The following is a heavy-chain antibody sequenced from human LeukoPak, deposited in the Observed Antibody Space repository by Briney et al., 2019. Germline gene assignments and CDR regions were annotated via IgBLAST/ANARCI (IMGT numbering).Heavy chain of an antibody. V-gene: IGHV1-8*01. D-gene: IGHD2-2*02. CDR1: GYTFTSYD. CDR2: MNPNSANT. Sequence: GASVKVSCKASGYTFTSYDINWVRRATGQGLEWMGWMNPNSANTGYSQKFQGRVTFTRDTSISTAYMELSSLRSEDTAVYFCARATVVAGYCTTTRCYKPFDIWGQGTMVTVSS. J-gene: IGHJ3*02. CDR3: ARATVVAGYCTTTRCYKPFDI.